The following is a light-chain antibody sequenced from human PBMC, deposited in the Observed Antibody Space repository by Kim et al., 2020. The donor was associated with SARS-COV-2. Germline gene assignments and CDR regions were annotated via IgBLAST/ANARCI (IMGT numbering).Light chain of an antibody. J-gene: IGLJ2*01. CDR1: SSDVGGYNY. Sequence: QSALTQPASVSGSPGQSITISCTGTSSDVGGYNYVSWYQQHPGKAPKLMIYDVSNRPSGVSNRFSGSKSGYTASLTISGLQAEDGADYYCSSYTSSSTLVVFGGGTQLTVL. CDR3: SSYTSSSTLVV. V-gene: IGLV2-14*01. CDR2: DVS.